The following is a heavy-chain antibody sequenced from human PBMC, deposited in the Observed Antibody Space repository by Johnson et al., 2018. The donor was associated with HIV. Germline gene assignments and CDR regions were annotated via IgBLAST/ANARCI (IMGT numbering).Heavy chain of an antibody. V-gene: IGHV3-30-3*01. Sequence: QVLLVESGGGVVQPGRSLRLSCAASGFTFSSYAMHWVRQAPGKGLEWVAVISYDGSNKYYADSVKGRFTISRDNSKNTLYLQMKSLRAEETAVYYCARDRIRSSHAFEICGQGTMVTVSS. CDR1: GFTFSSYA. D-gene: IGHD6-6*01. J-gene: IGHJ3*02. CDR3: ARDRIRSSHAFEI. CDR2: ISYDGSNK.